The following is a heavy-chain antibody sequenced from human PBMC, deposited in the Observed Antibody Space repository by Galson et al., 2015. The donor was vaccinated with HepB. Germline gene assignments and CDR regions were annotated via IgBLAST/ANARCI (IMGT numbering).Heavy chain of an antibody. CDR2: ISGSGGST. D-gene: IGHD3-3*01. CDR3: AVGSMHDFWSAEYFQH. J-gene: IGHJ1*01. Sequence: SLRLSCAASGFTFSSYAMSWVRQAPGKGLEWVSAISGSGGSTYYADSVKGRFTISRDNSKNTLYLQMNSLRAEDTAVYYCAVGSMHDFWSAEYFQHWGQGTLVTVSS. CDR1: GFTFSSYA. V-gene: IGHV3-23*01.